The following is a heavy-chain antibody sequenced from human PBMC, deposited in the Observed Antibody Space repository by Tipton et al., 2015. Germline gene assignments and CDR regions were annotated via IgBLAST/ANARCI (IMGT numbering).Heavy chain of an antibody. CDR3: ARLVTAFGVADNWFDP. CDR1: SGSIRGGDDY. V-gene: IGHV4-31*03. Sequence: TLSLTCTVSSGSIRGGDDYWSWIRQHPGKGLEWIGRIYNSGSTDYTPSLKSRVSISVDTSKNQFSLKLNSMTAADTAVYYCARLVTAFGVADNWFDPWGQGILVTVSS. D-gene: IGHD3-3*01. CDR2: IYNSGST. J-gene: IGHJ5*02.